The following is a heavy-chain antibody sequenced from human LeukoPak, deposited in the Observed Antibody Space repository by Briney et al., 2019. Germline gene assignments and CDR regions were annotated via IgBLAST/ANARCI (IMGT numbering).Heavy chain of an antibody. CDR3: ARDRYGDGFAHFDY. V-gene: IGHV1-2*02. CDR1: GYTFTSYA. D-gene: IGHD5-24*01. CDR2: ITPSGGT. Sequence: ASVKVSCKASGYTFTSYAMHWVRQAPGDGLEWMGWITPSGGTTYPQKFQGRVAITRDTSITTAYMDLSRLTSDDTAVYYCARDRYGDGFAHFDYWGQGALVTVSS. J-gene: IGHJ4*02.